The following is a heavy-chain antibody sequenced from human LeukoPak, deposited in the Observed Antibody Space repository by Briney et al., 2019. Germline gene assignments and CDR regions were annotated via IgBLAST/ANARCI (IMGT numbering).Heavy chain of an antibody. V-gene: IGHV4-39*07. CDR2: IYYSGST. D-gene: IGHD3-3*01. J-gene: IGHJ4*02. CDR3: ARELYDFWTLDY. CDR1: GGSISSSSYY. Sequence: SETLSLTCTVSGGSISSSSYYWGWIRQPPGKGLEWIGSIYYSGSTYYNPSLKSRVTISVDTSKNQFSLKLSSVTAADTAVYYCARELYDFWTLDYWGQGTLVTVSS.